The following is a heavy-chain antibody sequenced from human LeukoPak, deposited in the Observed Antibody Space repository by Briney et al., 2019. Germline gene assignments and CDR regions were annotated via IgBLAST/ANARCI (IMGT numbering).Heavy chain of an antibody. CDR1: GGSISSYF. J-gene: IGHJ4*02. D-gene: IGHD1-14*01. CDR3: ARAGTSGGLCDY. V-gene: IGHV4-4*07. CDR2: IYTSGST. Sequence: PSETLSLTCTVSGGSISSYFWSWIRQPAGKGLEWIGRIYTSGSTKYNPSLQSRVTMSLDTSKNQLSLKLGSVTAADTAVYNCARAGTSGGLCDYWGQGTLVTVSS.